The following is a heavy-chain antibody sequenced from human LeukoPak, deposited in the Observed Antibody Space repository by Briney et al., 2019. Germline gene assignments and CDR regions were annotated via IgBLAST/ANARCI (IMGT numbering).Heavy chain of an antibody. J-gene: IGHJ3*02. CDR1: GGSTSSSGQY. V-gene: IGHV4-39*01. Sequence: SETLSLTCTVSGGSTSSSGQYWGWIRQSPVKGLEWIGSIYYSGSTYYKPSRKTRVTISVDTSKNQFSLELRSVTAADTAIYYCARNMTAISRLDVFDIWGPGTMVTVS. CDR2: IYYSGST. CDR3: ARNMTAISRLDVFDI. D-gene: IGHD2-21*02.